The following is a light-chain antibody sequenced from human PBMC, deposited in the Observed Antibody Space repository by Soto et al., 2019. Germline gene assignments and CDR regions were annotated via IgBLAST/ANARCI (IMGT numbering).Light chain of an antibody. CDR2: DAS. V-gene: IGKV1-5*01. CDR3: QQYNSYSQT. CDR1: QSISSW. J-gene: IGKJ1*01. Sequence: DIQMTQSPSTLSAYVRERVTITCRASQSISSWLAWYQQKPGKAPKLLIYDASSLESGVPSRFSGSGSGTEFTLTISSLQPDDFATYYCQQYNSYSQTFGQGTKVDIK.